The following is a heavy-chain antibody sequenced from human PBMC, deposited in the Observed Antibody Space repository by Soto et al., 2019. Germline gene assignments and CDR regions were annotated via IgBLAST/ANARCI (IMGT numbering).Heavy chain of an antibody. V-gene: IGHV3-15*01. Sequence: GGSLGLSCAASGFTFTNAWMSWVRQAPGKGLEWVGRVKRKTNGGTTDYAAPVKDRFNISRDDSKNTLYLQMNNLKTEDTAVYYCATCYGSGTDCQEDYLAFWGQGTPVTVSS. D-gene: IGHD3-10*01. CDR2: VKRKTNGGTT. CDR1: GFTFTNAW. J-gene: IGHJ4*02. CDR3: ATCYGSGTDCQEDYLAF.